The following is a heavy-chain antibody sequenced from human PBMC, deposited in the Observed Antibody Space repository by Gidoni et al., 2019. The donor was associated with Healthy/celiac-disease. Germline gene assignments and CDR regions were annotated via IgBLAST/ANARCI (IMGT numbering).Heavy chain of an antibody. CDR2: IIPIFGTA. CDR1: GGTFGSDA. J-gene: IGHJ4*02. V-gene: IGHV1-69*06. CDR3: AKEKGGCLSCQLGPFGY. D-gene: IGHD3-10*01. Sequence: QVQLVQSGPEVTKPGASVKVSCKASGGTFGSDAISWVRQAPGQGLEWMGVIIPIFGTAHYAQKCQVRVTLTADKSTSRAYMDLSSLRSEDTAVYYYAKEKGGCLSCQLGPFGYWGQGTLVTVSS.